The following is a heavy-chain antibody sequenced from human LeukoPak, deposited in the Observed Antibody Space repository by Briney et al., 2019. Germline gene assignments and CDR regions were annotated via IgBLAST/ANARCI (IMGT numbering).Heavy chain of an antibody. D-gene: IGHD5-24*01. CDR3: ATISAQTFDI. CDR1: GFSFRSHG. CDR2: IKPDGSDK. J-gene: IGHJ3*02. Sequence: GGSLRLSCVGSGFSFRSHGVNWVRQSPGKGLEWVANIKPDGSDKYYVDSARGRFTVSRDNAKNSAFVQMNSLRAEDTAIYYCATISAQTFDIWGQGTLVSVSS. V-gene: IGHV3-7*01.